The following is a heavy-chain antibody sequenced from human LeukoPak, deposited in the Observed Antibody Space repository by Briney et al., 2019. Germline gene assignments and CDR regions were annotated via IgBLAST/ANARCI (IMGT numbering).Heavy chain of an antibody. Sequence: SSETLSLTCTVSGGSISSYYWSWIRQPPGKGLEWIGYIYYSGSTNYNPSLKSRVTISVDTSKNQFSLKLSSVTAADTAVYYCARVRHFSRELRYFDRPSYFDYWGQGTLVTVSS. CDR3: ARVRHFSRELRYFDRPSYFDY. V-gene: IGHV4-59*01. D-gene: IGHD3-9*01. CDR1: GGSISSYY. CDR2: IYYSGST. J-gene: IGHJ4*02.